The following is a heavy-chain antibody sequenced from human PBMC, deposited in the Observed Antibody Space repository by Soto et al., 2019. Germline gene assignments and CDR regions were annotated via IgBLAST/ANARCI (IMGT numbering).Heavy chain of an antibody. J-gene: IGHJ4*02. Sequence: EVQLVESGGGLVQPGGSLRLSCAASGFTFSYYSMNWVREAPGKGLEWISYISTSSSTIYYADSVKGRFTISRDNAKNSLYLQMNSLRDEDTSVYYCVRDAGSGYGYYRFDYWGQGALVTVSS. CDR3: VRDAGSGYGYYRFDY. CDR1: GFTFSYYS. D-gene: IGHD4-17*01. CDR2: ISTSSSTI. V-gene: IGHV3-48*02.